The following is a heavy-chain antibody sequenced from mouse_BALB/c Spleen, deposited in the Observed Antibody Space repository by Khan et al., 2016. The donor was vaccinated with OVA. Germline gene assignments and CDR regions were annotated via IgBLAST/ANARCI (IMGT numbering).Heavy chain of an antibody. CDR2: ISYSGRT. CDR1: GYSITSDYA. D-gene: IGHD1-1*01. Sequence: EVQLQESGPGLVKPSQSLSLTCTVTGYSITSDYAWNWIRQFPGNKLEWMGYISYSGRTSYNPSLKSRISITRDTSKNQFFLQLNSVTTEDTATYYCARSVTITTVVATDFDYWGQGTTRTGSS. CDR3: ARSVTITTVVATDFDY. V-gene: IGHV3-2*02. J-gene: IGHJ2*01.